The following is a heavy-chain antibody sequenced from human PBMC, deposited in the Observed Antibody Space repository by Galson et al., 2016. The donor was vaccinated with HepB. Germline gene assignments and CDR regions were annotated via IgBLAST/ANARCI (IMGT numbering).Heavy chain of an antibody. D-gene: IGHD2-8*01. Sequence: SLRLSCAASGFTVNSNYMSWVRQAPGKGLEWVSVIYSGGTAHFADSVKGRFTISGDNPKNTLYLQMNSLRAEDTAVYYCARAVLSCSNNVCDSYWYFDLWGRGTLVTVSS. V-gene: IGHV3-53*01. J-gene: IGHJ2*01. CDR1: GFTVNSNY. CDR2: IYSGGTA. CDR3: ARAVLSCSNNVCDSYWYFDL.